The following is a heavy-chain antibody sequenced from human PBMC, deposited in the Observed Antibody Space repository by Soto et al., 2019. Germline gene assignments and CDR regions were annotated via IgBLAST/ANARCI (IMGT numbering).Heavy chain of an antibody. D-gene: IGHD3-10*01. Sequence: EVQLLESGGGLVQPGGSLRLSCAASGFTFSSYAMSWVRQAPGKGLEWVSAISGSGGSTYYADSVKGRFTISRDNSKNTLYLQMNCLRAEDTAVYHCAIDPRYYYGSGSHVWGKGTTVTISS. CDR3: AIDPRYYYGSGSHV. CDR2: ISGSGGST. CDR1: GFTFSSYA. J-gene: IGHJ6*04. V-gene: IGHV3-23*01.